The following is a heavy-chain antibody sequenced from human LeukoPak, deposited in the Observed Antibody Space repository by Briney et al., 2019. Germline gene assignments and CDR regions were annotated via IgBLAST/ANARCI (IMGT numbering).Heavy chain of an antibody. Sequence: ASVKVSCKTSGYTFTSYGISWVRQAPGQGLEWMGWISAYNADTNFAQKFQGRVTMTIDASTTTAYMELRSLRAEDTAVYYCARQVNRYCCGMDVWGQGTTVTVSS. V-gene: IGHV1-18*01. D-gene: IGHD2-15*01. CDR2: ISAYNADT. CDR3: ARQVNRYCCGMDV. CDR1: GYTFTSYG. J-gene: IGHJ6*02.